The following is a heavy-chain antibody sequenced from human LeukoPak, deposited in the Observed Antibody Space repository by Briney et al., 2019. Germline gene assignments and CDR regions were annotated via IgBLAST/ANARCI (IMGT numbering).Heavy chain of an antibody. CDR1: GFPFSSYW. V-gene: IGHV3-7*04. J-gene: IGHJ4*02. D-gene: IGHD5-24*01. CDR3: TRVGYIDEEIDY. CDR2: IKQDGSKK. Sequence: GSLRLSCVASGFPFSSYWMTWVRQAPGKGLEWVANIKQDGSKKSYVDSVKGRFTISRDNAKNSLYLQMNSLRAEDTAIYYCTRVGYIDEEIDYWGQGTLVTVSS.